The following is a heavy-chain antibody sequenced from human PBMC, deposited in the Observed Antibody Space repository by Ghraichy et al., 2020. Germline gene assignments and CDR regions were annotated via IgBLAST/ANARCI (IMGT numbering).Heavy chain of an antibody. D-gene: IGHD1-7*01. CDR2: LTGGGSI. CDR1: GFSFNNYA. V-gene: IGHV3-23*01. Sequence: GGSLRLSCAASGFSFNNYAMNWVRQPPGKGLEWVSILTGGGSIYYADSVKGRFTISRDNSRDTLYLQMNRLKAEDTAVYYCARGSGPLYNLNYLPSDYWGQGTLVTVSS. J-gene: IGHJ4*02. CDR3: ARGSGPLYNLNYLPSDY.